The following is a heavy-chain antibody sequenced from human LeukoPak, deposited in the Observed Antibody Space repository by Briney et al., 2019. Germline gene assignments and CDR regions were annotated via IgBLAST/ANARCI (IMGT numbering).Heavy chain of an antibody. CDR3: ARASGGHDY. CDR1: GGSISSGSYY. CDR2: IYTSGST. J-gene: IGHJ4*02. D-gene: IGHD3-10*01. Sequence: TSETLSLTCTVSGGSISSGSYYWSWIRQPAGKGLEWIGRIYTSGSTKYNPSLKSRVTISVDTSKNQFSLKLSSVTAADTAVYYCARASGGHDYWGQGTLVTVSS. V-gene: IGHV4-61*02.